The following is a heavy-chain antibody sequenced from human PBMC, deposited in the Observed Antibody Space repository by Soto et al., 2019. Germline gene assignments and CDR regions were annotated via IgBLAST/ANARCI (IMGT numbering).Heavy chain of an antibody. CDR1: GETFSSYA. CDR2: IIPIFGKP. D-gene: IGHD2-15*01. V-gene: IGHV1-69*06. CDR3: ARAGYCSGSSCYWFDY. Sequence: QVQLVQSGAEVKKPGSSVKVSCKASGETFSSYAFSWVRQAPGQGLEWMGGIIPIFGKPSYAQRFQGRVTITADKSTSTGYMELSRLKSEDTAVYYCARAGYCSGSSCYWFDYWGQGTLVTASS. J-gene: IGHJ4*02.